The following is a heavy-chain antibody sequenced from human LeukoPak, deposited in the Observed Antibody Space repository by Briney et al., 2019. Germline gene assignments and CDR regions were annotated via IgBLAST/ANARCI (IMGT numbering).Heavy chain of an antibody. D-gene: IGHD3-22*01. J-gene: IGHJ4*02. CDR2: ISGSGGST. CDR1: GFTFSSYA. CDR3: AKDLGLYYYDSSGSS. V-gene: IGHV3-23*01. Sequence: GGSLRLSCAASGFTFSSYAMSWVRQAPGKGLEWVSAISGSGGSTYYADSVKGRFTISRDNSENTLYLQMNSLRAEDTAVYYCAKDLGLYYYDSSGSSWGQGTLVTVSS.